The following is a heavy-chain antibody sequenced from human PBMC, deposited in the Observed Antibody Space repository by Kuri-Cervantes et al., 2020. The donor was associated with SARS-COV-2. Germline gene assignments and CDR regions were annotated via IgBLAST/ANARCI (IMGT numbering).Heavy chain of an antibody. Sequence: SETLSLTCTVSGGSISSGSYYWGWIRQPPGKGLEWIGSVYYSGSTYYNPSLKSRVTISVDTSKNQFSLKLSSVTAADTAVYYCARARDCFDHWGQGTLVTVSS. CDR3: ARARDCFDH. CDR1: GGSISSGSYY. J-gene: IGHJ5*02. CDR2: VYYSGST. V-gene: IGHV4-39*07.